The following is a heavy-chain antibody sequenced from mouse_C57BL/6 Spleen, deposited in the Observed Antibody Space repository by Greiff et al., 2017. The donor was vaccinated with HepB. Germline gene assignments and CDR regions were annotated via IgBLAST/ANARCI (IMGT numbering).Heavy chain of an antibody. Sequence: VMLVESGPGLVQPSQSLSITCTVSGFSLTSYGVHWVRQSPGKGLEWLGVIWSGGSTDYNAAFISRLSISKDNSKIQVFFKMNSLQADDTAIYYCATTGTGWYFDVWGTGTTVTVSS. CDR3: ATTGTGWYFDV. CDR1: GFSLTSYG. CDR2: IWSGGST. D-gene: IGHD4-1*01. V-gene: IGHV2-2*01. J-gene: IGHJ1*03.